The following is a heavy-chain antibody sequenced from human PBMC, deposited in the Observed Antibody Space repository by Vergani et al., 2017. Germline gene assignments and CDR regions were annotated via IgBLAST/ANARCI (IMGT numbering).Heavy chain of an antibody. CDR1: GFSLSTSGMR. D-gene: IGHD4-17*01. CDR3: ARSRDRYGYFDY. CDR2: IDWDDDK. J-gene: IGHJ4*02. Sequence: QVTLKESGPALVKPTQTLTLTCTFSGFSLSTSGMRVSWIRQPPGKALEWLARIDWDDDKFYSTSLKTRLTIPKDTSKNQVVLTMTNMDPVDTATYYCARSRDRYGYFDYWGQGTLVTVSS. V-gene: IGHV2-70*04.